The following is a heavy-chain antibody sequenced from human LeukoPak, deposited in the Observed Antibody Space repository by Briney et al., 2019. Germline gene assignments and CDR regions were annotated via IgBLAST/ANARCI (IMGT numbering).Heavy chain of an antibody. V-gene: IGHV3-53*01. CDR1: GFTVSSNY. CDR2: IYSGGST. J-gene: IGHJ4*02. D-gene: IGHD6-19*01. Sequence: GGSLRLSCAASGFTVSSNYMSWVRQAPGKGLEWVSVIYSGGSTYYADSVKGRFTISRDNSKNTLYLQMNSLRAEDTAVYYCARDLDNPGIAVTGTHYWGQGTLVTVSS. CDR3: ARDLDNPGIAVTGTHY.